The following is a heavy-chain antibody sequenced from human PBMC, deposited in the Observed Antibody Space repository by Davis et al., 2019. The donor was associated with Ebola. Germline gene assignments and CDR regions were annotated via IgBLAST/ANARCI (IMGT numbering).Heavy chain of an antibody. D-gene: IGHD3-10*01. CDR1: GFIFNTNA. J-gene: IGHJ4*02. Sequence: GESLKISCAASGFIFNTNAMSWVRQVPGKGLEWVSGISRSGGTTYYADSVKGRFTISRDNAKNTLYLQMNSLRAEDTAVYYCAKYPRLGGYYYGSGAEGYFDYWGQGTLVTVSS. V-gene: IGHV3-23*01. CDR2: ISRSGGTT. CDR3: AKYPRLGGYYYGSGAEGYFDY.